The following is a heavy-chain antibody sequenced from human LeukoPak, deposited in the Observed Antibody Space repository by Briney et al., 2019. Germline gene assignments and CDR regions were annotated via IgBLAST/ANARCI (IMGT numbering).Heavy chain of an antibody. CDR2: IKQDGSEK. CDR3: ARAGDYDFWSGYYGDDY. V-gene: IGHV3-7*01. D-gene: IGHD3-3*01. CDR1: GFTFSSYW. J-gene: IGHJ4*02. Sequence: SGGSLRLSCAASGFTFSSYWMSWVRQAPGKGLEWVANIKQDGSEKYYVDSVKGRFTISRDNAENSLYLQMNSLRAEDTAVYYCARAGDYDFWSGYYGDDYWGQGTLVTVSS.